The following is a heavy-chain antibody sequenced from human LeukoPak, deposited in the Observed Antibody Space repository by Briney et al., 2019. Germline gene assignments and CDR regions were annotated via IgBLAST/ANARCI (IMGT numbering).Heavy chain of an antibody. Sequence: SETLSLTCTVSGGSISSSSYYWGWIRQPPGKGLEWIGSIYYSGSTYYNPSLKSRVTISVDTSKNQFSLKLSSVTAADTAVYYCARRPSGYHPNYFDYWGQGTLVTVSS. CDR1: GGSISSSSYY. CDR3: ARRPSGYHPNYFDY. J-gene: IGHJ4*02. D-gene: IGHD5-12*01. V-gene: IGHV4-39*01. CDR2: IYYSGST.